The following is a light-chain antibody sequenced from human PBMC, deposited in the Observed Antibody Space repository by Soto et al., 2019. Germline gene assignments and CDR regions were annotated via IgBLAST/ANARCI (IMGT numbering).Light chain of an antibody. V-gene: IGKV1-39*01. Sequence: DIQMTQSPSSLSASVGDRVTITCRTSQSVSAFLNWYQLKPGKAPKLLIYGASSLQSGVPSRFSGSGYGTDFTLSISSLQPEDFATYYCQQSLSKLLTFGGGTKV. CDR1: QSVSAF. CDR2: GAS. J-gene: IGKJ4*01. CDR3: QQSLSKLLT.